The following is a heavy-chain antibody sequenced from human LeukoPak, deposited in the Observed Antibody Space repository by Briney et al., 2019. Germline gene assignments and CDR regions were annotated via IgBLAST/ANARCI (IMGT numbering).Heavy chain of an antibody. V-gene: IGHV4-61*02. Sequence: SETLSLTCTVSGGSISSGSYYWSWIRQPAGKGLEWIGRIYTSGSTNYNPSLKSRVTISVDTSKNQFSLKLSSVTAADTAVYYCARPGNPQTSEDYFDYWGQGTLVTVSS. CDR3: ARPGNPQTSEDYFDY. CDR1: GGSISSGSYY. J-gene: IGHJ4*02. CDR2: IYTSGST.